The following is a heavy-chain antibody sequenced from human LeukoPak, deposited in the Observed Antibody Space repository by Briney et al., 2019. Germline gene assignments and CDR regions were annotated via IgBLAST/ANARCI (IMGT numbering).Heavy chain of an antibody. CDR1: SGSISSSSYY. CDR2: IDYSGST. Sequence: PPETLSLTCTVSSGSISSSSYYWGWIRQPPGKGLEWIGSIDYSGSTYDNPSLKSRVAISVDTSKNHFSLKLSSVTAADTAVYYCARDRCSGGSCYSDYYYGMDVWGQGTTVTVSS. D-gene: IGHD2-15*01. CDR3: ARDRCSGGSCYSDYYYGMDV. V-gene: IGHV4-39*07. J-gene: IGHJ6*02.